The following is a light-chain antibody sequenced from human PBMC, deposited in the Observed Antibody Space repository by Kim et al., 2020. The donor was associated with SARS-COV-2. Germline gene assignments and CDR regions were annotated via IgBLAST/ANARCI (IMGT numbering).Light chain of an antibody. CDR3: QQSHSPPYT. CDR2: AAS. CDR1: QTISNY. V-gene: IGKV1-39*01. Sequence: DIQMTQSPSSLSASVGDRVTITCRASQTISNYLDWYQQRPGKAPKLLIYAASSLQGGVPSRFGGSGSGTDFTLTIINLQPEDFATYYCQQSHSPPYTFGQGTKLEI. J-gene: IGKJ2*01.